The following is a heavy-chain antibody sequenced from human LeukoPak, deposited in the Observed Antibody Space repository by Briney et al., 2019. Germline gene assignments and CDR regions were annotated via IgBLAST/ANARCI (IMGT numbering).Heavy chain of an antibody. CDR3: AKEGAYPIITYDS. D-gene: IGHD1-14*01. J-gene: IGHJ5*01. Sequence: GGSLRLSCAASGFTFSSYSMNWVRQAPGKGLEWVSSTSSSSSYIYYADSVKGRFTISRDNAKNSLYLQMNSLRAEDTAVYYCAKEGAYPIITYDSWGQGTLVTVSS. CDR1: GFTFSSYS. V-gene: IGHV3-21*01. CDR2: TSSSSSYI.